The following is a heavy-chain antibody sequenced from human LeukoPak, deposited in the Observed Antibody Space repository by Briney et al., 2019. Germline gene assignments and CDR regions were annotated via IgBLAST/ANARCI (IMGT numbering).Heavy chain of an antibody. Sequence: SETLSLMCGVCGGSFCVYYWLWTRQPPGKAVEGIGEINHSGSNNYNPSLESRVTISVDTSKNQFSLKVSSVTAPCTAVYYCARVVRVPIMANYYYYRIDVWRQGTTVTVSS. CDR2: INHSGSN. D-gene: IGHD3-16*01. V-gene: IGHV4-34*01. CDR3: ARVVRVPIMANYYYYRIDV. J-gene: IGHJ6*02. CDR1: GGSFCVYY.